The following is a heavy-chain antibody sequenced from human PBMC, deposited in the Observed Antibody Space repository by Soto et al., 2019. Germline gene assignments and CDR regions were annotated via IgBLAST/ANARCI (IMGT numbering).Heavy chain of an antibody. D-gene: IGHD2-2*01. CDR3: ARDRPSPYCCSTSCSSYFDY. J-gene: IGHJ4*02. Sequence: QVQLVESGGGVVQPGRSLRLSCAASGFTFSSYAMQWVRQAPGKGLEWVAVISYDGSNKYYADSVKGRFTISRDNSKNSLYLHMNRLRAEDTAVYYCARDRPSPYCCSTSCSSYFDYWGQGTLVTVSS. CDR1: GFTFSSYA. CDR2: ISYDGSNK. V-gene: IGHV3-30-3*01.